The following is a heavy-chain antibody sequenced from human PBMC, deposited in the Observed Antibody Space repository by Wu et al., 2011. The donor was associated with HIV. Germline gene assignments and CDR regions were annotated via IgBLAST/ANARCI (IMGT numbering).Heavy chain of an antibody. CDR1: GYGFTSYW. V-gene: IGHV5-51*01. CDR2: IYPGDSDT. D-gene: IGHD3-10*01. CDR3: ARPYYYGSGSRYDAFDI. J-gene: IGHJ3*02. Sequence: VQLVQSGAEVKKPGESLKISCKGSGYGFTSYWIGWVRQMPGKGLEWMGIIYPGDSDTRYSPSFQGQVTISADKSISTAYLQWSNLKASDTAMYYCARPYYYGSGSRYDAFDIWGPRDNGHRLF.